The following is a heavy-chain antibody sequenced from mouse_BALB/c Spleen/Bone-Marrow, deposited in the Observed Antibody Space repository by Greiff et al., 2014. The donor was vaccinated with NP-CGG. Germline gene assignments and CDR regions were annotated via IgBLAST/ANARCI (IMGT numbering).Heavy chain of an antibody. D-gene: IGHD2-3*01. CDR3: NRERGGDGYYDFDY. CDR1: GFSLASYG. CDR2: IWAGGAT. J-gene: IGHJ2*01. Sequence: VQLVESGPGLVAPSQSLTITCTVSGFSLASYGIHWVRQPPGKGLEWLGAIWAGGATNYNSAHMSRLSISKDNSKSQVFVKKNSLQIDDTAMFYCNRERGGDGYYDFDYWGQGNIFTVSS. V-gene: IGHV2-9*02.